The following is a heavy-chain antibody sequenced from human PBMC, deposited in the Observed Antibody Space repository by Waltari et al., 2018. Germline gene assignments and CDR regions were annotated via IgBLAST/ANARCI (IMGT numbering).Heavy chain of an antibody. CDR2: IYYSGST. J-gene: IGHJ4*02. Sequence: QLQLQESGPGLVKPSETLSLTCTVSGGSISSSSYYWGWLRQPPGKGLEWIGSIYYSGSTYYNPSLKSRVTISVDTSKNQFSLKLSSVTAADTAVYYCARQAPAYYDFWSGYHPFDYWGQGTLVTVSS. CDR1: GGSISSSSYY. V-gene: IGHV4-39*01. D-gene: IGHD3-3*01. CDR3: ARQAPAYYDFWSGYHPFDY.